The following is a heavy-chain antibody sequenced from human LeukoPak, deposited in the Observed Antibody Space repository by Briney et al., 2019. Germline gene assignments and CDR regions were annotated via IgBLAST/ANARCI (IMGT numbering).Heavy chain of an antibody. CDR1: GFTFSRYG. CDR3: ARVRIELDDDAVDI. CDR2: IRYDGSEK. Sequence: QAGGSLRLSCAASGFTFSRYGMHWVRQAPGKGLEWVAFIRYDGSEKHYADSVKGRFTISRDTSKSTLYLQMSSLRVEDTALYYCARVRIELDDDAVDIWGQGTMVTVSS. D-gene: IGHD5-12*01. V-gene: IGHV3-30*02. J-gene: IGHJ3*02.